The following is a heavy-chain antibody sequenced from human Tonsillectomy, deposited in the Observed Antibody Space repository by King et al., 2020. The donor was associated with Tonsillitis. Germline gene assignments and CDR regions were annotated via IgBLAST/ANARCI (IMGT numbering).Heavy chain of an antibody. J-gene: IGHJ4*02. CDR3: VRRGGVRRSGSYRL. CDR1: GYSFSDYW. D-gene: IGHD3-10*01. V-gene: IGHV5-10-1*01. CDR2: SDPSDSYT. Sequence: GQLVQSGAEVKKPGESLRISCKASGYSFSDYWITWVRQMPGKGLEWVGRSDPSDSYTNYSQSFQGHVTISVDKSITTAYLQWSSLRASDTAMYYCVRRGGVRRSGSYRLWRQGPLVTVSS.